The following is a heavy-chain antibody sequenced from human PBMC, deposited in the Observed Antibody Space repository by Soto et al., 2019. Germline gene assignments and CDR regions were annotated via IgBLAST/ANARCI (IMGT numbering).Heavy chain of an antibody. CDR2: IIPILGIA. V-gene: IGHV1-69*02. CDR1: GGTFSSYT. D-gene: IGHD4-17*01. J-gene: IGHJ5*02. CDR3: ASDRPHDYGDYYWFDP. Sequence: QVQLVQSGAEVKKPGSSVKVSCKASGGTFSSYTISWVRQAPGQGLEWMGRIIPILGIANYAQKFQGRVRITEGKSRSTAYMELSSLGSEDTAVYYCASDRPHDYGDYYWFDPWGQGTLVTVSS.